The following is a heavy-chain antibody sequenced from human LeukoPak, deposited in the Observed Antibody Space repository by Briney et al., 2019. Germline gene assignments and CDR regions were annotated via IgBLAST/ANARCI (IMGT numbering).Heavy chain of an antibody. CDR1: GFTFDDYG. CDR3: ARVGGYSDYDQRY. Sequence: GGSLRLSCAASGFTFDDYGMSWVRQAPGKGLEWVSGINWNGGSTGYADSVKGRFTISRDNAKNSVYLQMNSLRAEDTALCYCARVGGYSDYDQRYWGQGTLVTVSS. J-gene: IGHJ4*02. V-gene: IGHV3-20*04. D-gene: IGHD5-12*01. CDR2: INWNGGST.